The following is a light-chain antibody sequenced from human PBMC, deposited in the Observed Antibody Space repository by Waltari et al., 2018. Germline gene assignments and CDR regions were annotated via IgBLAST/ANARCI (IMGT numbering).Light chain of an antibody. CDR1: PSVSSN. CDR2: GAS. Sequence: EIVMTQSPGTLSVSPGEKATLPCTASPSVSSNLAWYQQKPGQSPRLLIYGASTRATGIPARFSGSGSGTDFTLTISSLQSEDFAVYYCQHSDTFGQGTKLEIK. J-gene: IGKJ2*01. CDR3: QHSDT. V-gene: IGKV3-15*01.